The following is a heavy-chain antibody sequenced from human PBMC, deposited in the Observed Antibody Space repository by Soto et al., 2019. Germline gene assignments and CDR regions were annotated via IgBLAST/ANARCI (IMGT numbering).Heavy chain of an antibody. V-gene: IGHV1-18*04. CDR3: ARDVGVIVRGPDY. CDR2: ISAYNGNT. D-gene: IGHD3-16*02. J-gene: IGHJ4*02. CDR1: GYTFTSYG. Sequence: PAKISCKASGYTFTSYGLSWVRQAPGQGLEWMGWISAYNGNTNYAQKLQGRVTMTTDTSTSTAYMELRSLRSDDTAVYYCARDVGVIVRGPDYWGQGTLVTVSS.